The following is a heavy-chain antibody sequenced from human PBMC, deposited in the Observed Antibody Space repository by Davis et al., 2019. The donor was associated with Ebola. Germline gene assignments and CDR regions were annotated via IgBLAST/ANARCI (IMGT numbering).Heavy chain of an antibody. CDR3: TSMVISVDY. V-gene: IGHV3-53*01. Sequence: GESLKISCAASGFTVSSNYMSWVRQAPGKGLEWVSVIYSGGSTYYADSVKGRFTISRDNSKNTLYLQMNSLRAEDTAVYYCTSMVISVDYWGQGTLVTVSS. CDR1: GFTVSSNY. J-gene: IGHJ4*02. D-gene: IGHD5-18*01. CDR2: IYSGGST.